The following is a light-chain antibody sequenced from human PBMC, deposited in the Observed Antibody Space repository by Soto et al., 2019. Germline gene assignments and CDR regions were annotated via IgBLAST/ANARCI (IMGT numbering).Light chain of an antibody. Sequence: DIQMTQSPSTLSASIGDRVTITCRASQSIRSWLAWYQQRPGKAPKVLIYDASSLESGVPSRFSGSASGTEFTLTISSLQPDDFGTYYCQQYSSSWTFGQGTKVEIK. V-gene: IGKV1-5*01. CDR3: QQYSSSWT. CDR1: QSIRSW. J-gene: IGKJ1*01. CDR2: DAS.